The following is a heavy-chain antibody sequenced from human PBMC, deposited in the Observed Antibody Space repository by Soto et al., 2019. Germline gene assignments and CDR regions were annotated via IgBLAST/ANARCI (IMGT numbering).Heavy chain of an antibody. V-gene: IGHV1-18*01. CDR2: ISPYNGNT. Sequence: QVQLVQSGAEVKKPGASVKVSCKTSGYTFTSYAISWVRQAPGQGLEWMGWISPYNGNTNYAQNLQGRVAMTTDTSTSTAYMELRSLTSDDTAVYYCARSHGYSSAWYEGNWVDPWGQGSLVTVSS. D-gene: IGHD6-19*01. CDR3: ARSHGYSSAWYEGNWVDP. J-gene: IGHJ5*02. CDR1: GYTFTSYA.